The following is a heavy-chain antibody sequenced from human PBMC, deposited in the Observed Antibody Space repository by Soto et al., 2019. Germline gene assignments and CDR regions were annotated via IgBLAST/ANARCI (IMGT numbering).Heavy chain of an antibody. D-gene: IGHD6-19*01. J-gene: IGHJ3*02. V-gene: IGHV3-23*01. Sequence: EAQLLESGGGLVQPGGSLRLSCAASGFTFSTYAMSWVRQAPGKGLEWVSAISVTGGSTYYADSVKGRFTISRDNSKNTLYLQMNSLRAEDTAVYYCAKGYSSGWYGAPNGFDIWGQGTMVTVSS. CDR3: AKGYSSGWYGAPNGFDI. CDR2: ISVTGGST. CDR1: GFTFSTYA.